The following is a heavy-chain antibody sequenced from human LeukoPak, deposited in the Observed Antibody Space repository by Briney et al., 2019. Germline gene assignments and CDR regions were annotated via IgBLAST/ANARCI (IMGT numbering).Heavy chain of an antibody. D-gene: IGHD3-3*01. V-gene: IGHV4-59*01. CDR3: ARGFDFWSGYYYAFDI. CDR2: IYYSGST. Sequence: PSETLSLTCTVSGGSISSYYWSWIRQPPGKGLEWIGYIYYSGSTNYNPSLKSRVTISVDTSKNQFSLKLSSVTAADTAVYYCARGFDFWSGYYYAFDIWGQGTMVTVSS. CDR1: GGSISSYY. J-gene: IGHJ3*02.